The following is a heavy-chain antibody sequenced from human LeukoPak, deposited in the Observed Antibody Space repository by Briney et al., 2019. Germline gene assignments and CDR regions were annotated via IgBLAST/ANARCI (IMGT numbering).Heavy chain of an antibody. Sequence: GGSLRLSCAASGFPFSSYWMYWVRQAPGKGLVWVAYINRDGSSTTYADFAKGRYTISRDNAKNTLYLQMNSLRAEDTAVYYCAKDAYRFSYGNWGQGTLVTVSS. V-gene: IGHV3-74*03. D-gene: IGHD3-16*01. CDR3: AKDAYRFSYGN. J-gene: IGHJ4*02. CDR1: GFPFSSYW. CDR2: INRDGSST.